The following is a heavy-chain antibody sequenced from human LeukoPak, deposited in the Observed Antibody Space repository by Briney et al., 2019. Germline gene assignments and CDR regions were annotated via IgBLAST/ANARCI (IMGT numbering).Heavy chain of an antibody. CDR1: GCTFSSYW. J-gene: IGHJ4*02. Sequence: GGSLRLSCGASGCTFSSYWRSWVRQAPGKGLEWVANIRHDGSEKYYVDSVKGRFTISRDNAKNSLYLQMNSLRAEDTALYYCVESPRYNYGSSVYFDYWGQGTLVTVSS. CDR2: IRHDGSEK. D-gene: IGHD3-10*01. CDR3: VESPRYNYGSSVYFDY. V-gene: IGHV3-7*03.